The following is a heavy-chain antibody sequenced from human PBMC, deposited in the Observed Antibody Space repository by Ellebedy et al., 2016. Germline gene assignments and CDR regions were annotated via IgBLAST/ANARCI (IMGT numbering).Heavy chain of an antibody. D-gene: IGHD3-10*01. V-gene: IGHV4-31*03. J-gene: IGHJ6*02. CDR3: ARVRRITMVRGVTPYGMDV. Sequence: LRLSXTVSGGSISSGGYYWSWIRQHPGKGLEWIGYIYYSGSTYYNPSLKSRVTISVDTSKNQFSLKLSSVTAADTAVYYCARVRRITMVRGVTPYGMDVWGQGTTVNVSS. CDR1: GGSISSGGYY. CDR2: IYYSGST.